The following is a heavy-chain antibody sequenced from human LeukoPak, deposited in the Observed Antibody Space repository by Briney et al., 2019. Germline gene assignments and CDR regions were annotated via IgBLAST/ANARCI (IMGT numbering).Heavy chain of an antibody. Sequence: ASVKVSCKASGYAFTNYDINWVRQATGRGLEWMGWINAGNGNTKYSQKFQGRVTITRDTSASTAYMELSSLRSEDTAVYYCARGGYCTNGVCYFKYYYYGMDVWGQGTTVTVSS. V-gene: IGHV1-3*01. D-gene: IGHD2-8*01. J-gene: IGHJ6*02. CDR1: GYAFTNYD. CDR3: ARGGYCTNGVCYFKYYYYGMDV. CDR2: INAGNGNT.